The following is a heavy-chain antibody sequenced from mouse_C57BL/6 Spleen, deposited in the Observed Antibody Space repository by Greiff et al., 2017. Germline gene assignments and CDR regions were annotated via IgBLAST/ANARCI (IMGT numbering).Heavy chain of an antibody. J-gene: IGHJ2*01. Sequence: QVQLKESGAELAKPGASVKLSCKASGYTFTSYWMHWVKQRPGQGLEWIGYINPSSGYTKYNQKFKDKATWTADKSSSTAYMQLSSLTYEDSAVYYCARGYDYDYFDYWGQGTTLTVSS. CDR1: GYTFTSYW. CDR3: ARGYDYDYFDY. CDR2: INPSSGYT. V-gene: IGHV1-7*01. D-gene: IGHD2-4*01.